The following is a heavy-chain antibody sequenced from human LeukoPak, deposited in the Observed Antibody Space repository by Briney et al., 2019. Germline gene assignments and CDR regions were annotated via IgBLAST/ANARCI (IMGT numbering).Heavy chain of an antibody. J-gene: IGHJ3*02. CDR3: ARADISGYYYLNGLAFDI. D-gene: IGHD3-22*01. CDR2: MNPNSGNT. Sequence: GASVKVSCKASGYTFTSYDINWVRQATGQGLEWMGWMNPNSGNTGYAQKFQGRVTMTRNTSISTAYMELSSLRSEDTAVYYCARADISGYYYLNGLAFDIWGQGTMVTVSS. V-gene: IGHV1-8*01. CDR1: GYTFTSYD.